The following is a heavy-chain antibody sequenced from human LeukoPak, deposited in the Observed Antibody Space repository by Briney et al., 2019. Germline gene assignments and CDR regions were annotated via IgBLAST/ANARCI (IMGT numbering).Heavy chain of an antibody. J-gene: IGHJ4*02. V-gene: IGHV4-59*01. CDR1: GGSISSYY. Sequence: SETLSLTCTVSGGSISSYYWSWIRQPPGKGLEWIGYIYYSGSTNYNPSLKSRVTKSVDTSKNQFSLKLSSVTAADTAVYYCARGSLGGRGYSYGYFDYWGQGTLVTVSS. CDR3: ARGSLGGRGYSYGYFDY. CDR2: IYYSGST. D-gene: IGHD5-18*01.